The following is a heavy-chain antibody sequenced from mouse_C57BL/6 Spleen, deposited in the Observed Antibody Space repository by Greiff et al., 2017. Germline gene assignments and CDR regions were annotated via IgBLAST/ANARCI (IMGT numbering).Heavy chain of an antibody. J-gene: IGHJ4*01. CDR2: IYPRDGST. CDR1: GYTFTDYT. V-gene: IGHV1-78*01. CDR3: ARDYCRTDAMDY. Sequence: VQLQQSDAELVKPGASVKISCKASGYTFTDYTIHWMKQRPEQGLEWIGDIYPRDGSTKYNEKFKGKATLTADKSSSTAYMQLNSLTSEDSAVYCCARDYCRTDAMDYWGQGASVTVSS. D-gene: IGHD2-13*01.